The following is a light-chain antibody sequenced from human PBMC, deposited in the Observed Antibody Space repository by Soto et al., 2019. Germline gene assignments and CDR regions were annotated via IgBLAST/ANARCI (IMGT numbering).Light chain of an antibody. CDR2: EVS. V-gene: IGLV2-14*01. CDR1: SSDIGGYHY. Sequence: LTQPASVSGSPGQAITISCTGTSSDIGGYHYVSWYQQHPAKAPKLMIYEVSSRPSGVSNRFSASTSGNTASLTISGLQAEDGADYYCSSYTSSSTYVIFGGGTKVTVL. CDR3: SSYTSSSTYVI. J-gene: IGLJ2*01.